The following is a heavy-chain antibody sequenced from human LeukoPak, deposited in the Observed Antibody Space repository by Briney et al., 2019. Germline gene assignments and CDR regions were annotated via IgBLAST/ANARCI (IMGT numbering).Heavy chain of an antibody. CDR3: AAEVATISS. J-gene: IGHJ4*02. V-gene: IGHV4-34*01. CDR2: INHSGST. Sequence: SETLSLTCAVYGGSFSGYYWSWIRQPPGKGLEWIGEINHSGSTNYNPSLKSRVTISVDTSKNQFSLKLSSVTAADTAVYYCAAEVATISSWGQGTLDTVSS. CDR1: GGSFSGYY. D-gene: IGHD5-12*01.